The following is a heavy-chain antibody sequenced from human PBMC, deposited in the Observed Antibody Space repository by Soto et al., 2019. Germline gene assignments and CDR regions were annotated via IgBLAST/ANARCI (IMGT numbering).Heavy chain of an antibody. Sequence: QLQLQESGPRQVEPSETLSLICSVSGGSISSSSYYWGWIRQPPGKGLEWIGSIYFTGTTAYSPSLKSRVTMSVDTSKNQFSLRLSSVTAADTAVYYCARHVRSGWYIFDYWGQGTLVTVSS. CDR1: GGSISSSSYY. D-gene: IGHD6-19*01. CDR3: ARHVRSGWYIFDY. V-gene: IGHV4-39*01. J-gene: IGHJ4*02. CDR2: IYFTGTT.